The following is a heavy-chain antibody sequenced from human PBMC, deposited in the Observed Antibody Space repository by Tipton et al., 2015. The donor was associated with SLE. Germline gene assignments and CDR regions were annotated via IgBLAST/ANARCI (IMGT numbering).Heavy chain of an antibody. CDR2: IYFSGST. V-gene: IGHV4-59*01. Sequence: TLSLTCTVSGGSIFSSYWSWIRQPPGKGLEWIGCIYFSGSTNYNPSLRSRVTMSVDSSNSQFSLKLSSVTAADTAVYYCARRHYSGPFDSWGQGTLVTVSS. D-gene: IGHD5-12*01. J-gene: IGHJ4*02. CDR1: GGSIFSSY. CDR3: ARRHYSGPFDS.